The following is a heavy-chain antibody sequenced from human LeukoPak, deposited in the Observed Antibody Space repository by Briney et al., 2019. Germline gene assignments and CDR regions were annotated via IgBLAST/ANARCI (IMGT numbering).Heavy chain of an antibody. CDR1: GYTFTSYG. V-gene: IGHV1-18*01. J-gene: IGHJ4*02. D-gene: IGHD3-22*01. CDR2: ISVYNGNT. Sequence: SVKVSCKASGYTFTSYGISWVRQAPGQGLEWMGWISVYNGNTNYAQKLQGRVTMTTDTSTSTAYMELRSLRSDDTAVYYCARARGYYYDSSAGAADYWGQGTLVTVSS. CDR3: ARARGYYYDSSAGAADY.